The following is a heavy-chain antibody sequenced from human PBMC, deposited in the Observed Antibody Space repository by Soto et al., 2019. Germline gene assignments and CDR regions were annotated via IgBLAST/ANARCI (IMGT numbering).Heavy chain of an antibody. CDR2: ISGSGGST. V-gene: IGHV3-23*01. D-gene: IGHD5-18*01. Sequence: PGGSLRLSCAASGFTFSSYAMSWVRQAPGKGLEWVSAISGSGGSTYYADSVKGRFTISRDNSKNTLYLQMNSLRAEDTAVYYCAKDVDTAMVTRSYFDYWGQGTLVTVS. J-gene: IGHJ4*02. CDR3: AKDVDTAMVTRSYFDY. CDR1: GFTFSSYA.